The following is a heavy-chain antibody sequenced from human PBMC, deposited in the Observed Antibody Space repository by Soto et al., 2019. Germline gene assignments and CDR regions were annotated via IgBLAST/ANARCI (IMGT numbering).Heavy chain of an antibody. CDR3: ARRVRRYYYYGMDV. V-gene: IGHV1-69*13. Sequence: GASVKVSCKASGGTFSSYAISWVRQAPGQGLEWMGGIIPIFGTANYAQKFQGRVTITADESTSTAYMELSSLRSEDTAVYYCARRVRRYYYYGMDVWGQGTTVTVSS. J-gene: IGHJ6*02. CDR1: GGTFSSYA. D-gene: IGHD2-21*01. CDR2: IIPIFGTA.